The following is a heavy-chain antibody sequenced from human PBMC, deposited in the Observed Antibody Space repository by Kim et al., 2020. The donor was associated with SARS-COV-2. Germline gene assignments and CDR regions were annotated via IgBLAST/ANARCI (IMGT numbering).Heavy chain of an antibody. J-gene: IGHJ4*02. Sequence: SETLSLTCTVSGGSISSGGYYWSWIRQHPGKGLEWIGYIYYSGSTYYNPSLKSRVTISVDTSKNQFSLKLSSVTAADTAVYYCAREGDCSGGSCPFDYWGQGTLVTVSS. CDR2: IYYSGST. D-gene: IGHD2-15*01. V-gene: IGHV4-31*03. CDR3: AREGDCSGGSCPFDY. CDR1: GGSISSGGYY.